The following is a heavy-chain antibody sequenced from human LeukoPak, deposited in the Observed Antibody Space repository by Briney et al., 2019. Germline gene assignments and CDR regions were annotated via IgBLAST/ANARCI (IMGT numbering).Heavy chain of an antibody. V-gene: IGHV3-30*03. D-gene: IGHD3-3*01. CDR3: ARDRAWNYFDY. J-gene: IGHJ4*02. Sequence: GGSLRLSCAPSGFTFSRHGMHWVRQAPGKGLEWVAIISNDGSRKYYAHSVEGRFTISRDNSKNTLYLQMDSLRAEDTAVYYCARDRAWNYFDYWGQGSLVTVSS. CDR1: GFTFSRHG. CDR2: ISNDGSRK.